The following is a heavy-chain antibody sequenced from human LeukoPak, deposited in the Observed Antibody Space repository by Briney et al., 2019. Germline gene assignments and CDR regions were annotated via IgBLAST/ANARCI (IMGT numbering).Heavy chain of an antibody. CDR2: IIPIFGTA. CDR1: GGTFSSHA. D-gene: IGHD4-11*01. Sequence: ASVKVSCKASGGTFSSHAISWVRQAPGQGLEWMGGIIPIFGTANYAQKFQGRVTITTDESTSTAYMELSSLRSEDTAVYYCARGVRNYVNYYYMDVWGKGTTVTVSS. CDR3: ARGVRNYVNYYYMDV. J-gene: IGHJ6*03. V-gene: IGHV1-69*05.